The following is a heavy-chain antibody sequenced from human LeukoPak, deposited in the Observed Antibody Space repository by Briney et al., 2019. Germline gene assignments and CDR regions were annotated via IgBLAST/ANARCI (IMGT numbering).Heavy chain of an antibody. V-gene: IGHV3-66*01. CDR3: ARELRVAFYQLLNYCYYDYMDG. CDR1: GFTLSSNY. D-gene: IGHD2-2*01. J-gene: IGHJ6*03. CDR2: IYSGGST. Sequence: GGSLRLSCAASGFTLSSNYMSWVSQAPGKGLEWVSVIYSGGSTYYPDSVRGGFTISRDKSKNTLYLQRNSLRAEDTAVYYCARELRVAFYQLLNYCYYDYMDGGGKGTTVTVSS.